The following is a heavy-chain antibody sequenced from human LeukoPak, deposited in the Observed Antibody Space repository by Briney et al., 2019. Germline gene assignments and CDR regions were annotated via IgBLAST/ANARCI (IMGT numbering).Heavy chain of an antibody. Sequence: SETLSLTCTVSGGSVSSGSYYWSWIRQPPGKGLEWIGYIYYTGSTFFNPSLKSRVIISVDTSKNQFSLKLSSVTAADTAVYYCARSDQRWLYSDYWGQGTLVTVSS. CDR3: ARSDQRWLYSDY. CDR1: GGSVSSGSYY. CDR2: IYYTGST. J-gene: IGHJ4*02. D-gene: IGHD5-24*01. V-gene: IGHV4-61*01.